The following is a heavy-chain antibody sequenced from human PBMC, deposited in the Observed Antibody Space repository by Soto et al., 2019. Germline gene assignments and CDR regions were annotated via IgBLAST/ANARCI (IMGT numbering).Heavy chain of an antibody. J-gene: IGHJ4*02. CDR1: GFPFSDYS. D-gene: IGHD6-13*01. V-gene: IGHV3-48*04. CDR2: ITSTGRTI. Sequence: PGGSLRLSCAASGFPFSDYSMNWFRQAPGKGLEWVSFITSTGRTIYYVDSVKGRFTISRDNAKNSLYLQMNSLRAEDTAVYYCALQAPYSTVFDYWGQGTLVTVSS. CDR3: ALQAPYSTVFDY.